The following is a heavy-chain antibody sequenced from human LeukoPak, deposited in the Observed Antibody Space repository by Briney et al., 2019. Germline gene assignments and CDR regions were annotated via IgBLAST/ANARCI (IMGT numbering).Heavy chain of an antibody. D-gene: IGHD3-10*01. J-gene: IGHJ4*02. V-gene: IGHV4-59*01. CDR2: LFYSGST. CDR1: GGSISSYY. Sequence: SETLSLTCTVSGGSISSYYWSWLRQPPGKGLEWIAYLFYSGSTDYNPSIESRVTISVDTSKNHFSLKLRSVTAADTAVYYCATVAVIRGVTYFDYWGQGTLVTVSS. CDR3: ATVAVIRGVTYFDY.